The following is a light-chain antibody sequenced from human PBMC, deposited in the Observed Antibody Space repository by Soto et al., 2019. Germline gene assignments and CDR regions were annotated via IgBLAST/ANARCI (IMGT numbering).Light chain of an antibody. J-gene: IGKJ3*01. CDR3: QLYGT. CDR1: QSVLYSSNNKNY. Sequence: DIVMTQSPDSLAVSLGERATINCKSSQSVLYSSNNKNYLAWYQQKPGQPPKLLIYWASTRESGVPDRFSGSGSGTDFTLTISSLQAEDVAVYYCQLYGTFGPGTKVDLK. V-gene: IGKV4-1*01. CDR2: WAS.